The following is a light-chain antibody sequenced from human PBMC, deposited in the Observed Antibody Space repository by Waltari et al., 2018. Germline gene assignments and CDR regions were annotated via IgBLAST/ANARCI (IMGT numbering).Light chain of an antibody. CDR2: GAS. CDR1: QTITDN. CDR3: QXXNTWPXXX. V-gene: IGKV3-15*01. Sequence: EIXXTQSXAXLSXSXGXXATLXCRASQTITDNLAWYQQKPGQAPRLLIYGASSRATGVPARFSGSVSGXDFTLTISXXQSDDFAIXYCQXXNTWPXXXXGGXXKX. J-gene: IGKJ4*01.